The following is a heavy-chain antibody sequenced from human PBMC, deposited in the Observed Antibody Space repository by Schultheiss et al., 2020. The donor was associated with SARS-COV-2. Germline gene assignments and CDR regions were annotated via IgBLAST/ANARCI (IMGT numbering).Heavy chain of an antibody. J-gene: IGHJ5*02. D-gene: IGHD2-21*01. CDR3: AAASPIPTSWFDP. Sequence: GGSLRLSCKASGFTFTSSAMQWVRQARGQRLEWIGWIVVGSGNTNYAQKFQERVTITRDMSTSTAYMELSSLRSEYTAVYYCAAASPIPTSWFDPWGQGTLVTVSS. V-gene: IGHV1-58*02. CDR2: IVVGSGNT. CDR1: GFTFTSSA.